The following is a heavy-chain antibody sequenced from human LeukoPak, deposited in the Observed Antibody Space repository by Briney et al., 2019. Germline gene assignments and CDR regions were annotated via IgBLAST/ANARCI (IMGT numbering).Heavy chain of an antibody. CDR1: GGTFSSYA. V-gene: IGHV1-69*04. J-gene: IGHJ4*02. CDR2: IIPILGIA. CDR3: ASDFVIAAAARADY. Sequence: SVKVSCKASGGTFSSYAISWVRQAPGQGLEWMGRIIPILGIANYAQKFQGRVTITADKSTSTAYMELSSLRSEDTAVYYCASDFVIAAAARADYWGQGTLVTVSS. D-gene: IGHD6-13*01.